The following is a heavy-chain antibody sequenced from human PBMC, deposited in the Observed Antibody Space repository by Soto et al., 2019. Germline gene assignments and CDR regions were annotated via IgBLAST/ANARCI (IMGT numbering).Heavy chain of an antibody. D-gene: IGHD2-2*01. V-gene: IGHV4-30-4*01. CDR2: IYYSGST. Sequence: TVTLTCTVSGCSISSGDYYWSWIRQPPGKGLEWIGYIYYSGSTYYNPSLKSRVTISVDTSKNQFSLKLSSVTAADTAVYYCARDCSSTSCYDGWFDPWGQGTLVTVSS. CDR3: ARDCSSTSCYDGWFDP. CDR1: GCSISSGDYY. J-gene: IGHJ5*02.